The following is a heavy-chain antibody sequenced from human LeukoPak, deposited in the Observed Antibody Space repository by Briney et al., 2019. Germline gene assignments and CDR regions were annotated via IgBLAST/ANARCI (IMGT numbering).Heavy chain of an antibody. Sequence: SETLSLTCTVSGGSISSGDYYWSWIRQPAGKGLEWIGRVYTSGGTNYIPSLKSRITISVDTSKNQFSLRLSSVTAADTAVYYCARFYCSDGVCYIDYWGQGTLVTVSS. D-gene: IGHD2-8*01. CDR2: VYTSGGT. CDR1: GGSISSGDYY. J-gene: IGHJ4*02. V-gene: IGHV4-61*02. CDR3: ARFYCSDGVCYIDY.